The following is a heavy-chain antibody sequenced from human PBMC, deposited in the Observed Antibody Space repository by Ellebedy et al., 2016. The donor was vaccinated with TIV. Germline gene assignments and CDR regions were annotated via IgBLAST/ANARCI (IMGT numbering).Heavy chain of an antibody. V-gene: IGHV4-59*01. CDR2: FYYNGST. J-gene: IGHJ5*02. Sequence: SETLSLTCTVSGGSISTYYWSWIRQPPGKGLEWIGCFYYNGSTKYNPSLKSRVTISVDPSKNHLSLKLSSVTAADTAVYYCSRVRITMVRGDFPLHLIDPWGQGTLVTVSS. CDR3: SRVRITMVRGDFPLHLIDP. D-gene: IGHD3-10*01. CDR1: GGSISTYY.